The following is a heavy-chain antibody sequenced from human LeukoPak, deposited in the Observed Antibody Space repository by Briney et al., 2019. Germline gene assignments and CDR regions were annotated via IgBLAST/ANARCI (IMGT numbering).Heavy chain of an antibody. CDR2: INSDGSST. Sequence: GGSLRRSCAASGFTFSRYWMHWVRQAPGKGLLWVSRINSDGSSTNYADSVKGRFTISRDNAKNTLYLQMNSLRVEDTAVYYCASSSGGFNWFDPWGQGTLVTVSS. CDR1: GFTFSRYW. V-gene: IGHV3-74*01. J-gene: IGHJ5*02. CDR3: ASSSGGFNWFDP. D-gene: IGHD6-19*01.